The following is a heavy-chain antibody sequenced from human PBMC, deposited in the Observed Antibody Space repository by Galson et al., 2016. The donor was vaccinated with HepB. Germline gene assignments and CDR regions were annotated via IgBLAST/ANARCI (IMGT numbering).Heavy chain of an antibody. Sequence: SETLSLTCTVSGDSISRSSYYWGWIRQPPGKGLEWIGTISYSGNTYYNPPLMGRVSISMDTSKNQFSLRLGSVTAADTAVYYCAGGKYTYGSFHTLDIWGQGTVVTVSS. CDR1: GDSISRSSYY. J-gene: IGHJ3*02. D-gene: IGHD5-18*01. CDR2: ISYSGNT. V-gene: IGHV4-39*01. CDR3: AGGKYTYGSFHTLDI.